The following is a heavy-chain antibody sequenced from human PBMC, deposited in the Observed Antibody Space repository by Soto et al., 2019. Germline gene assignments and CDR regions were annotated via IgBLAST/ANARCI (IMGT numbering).Heavy chain of an antibody. CDR2: IWYDGSNK. V-gene: IGHV3-33*01. Sequence: GGSLRLSCAASGFTFSSYGMHWVRQAPGKGLEWVAVIWYDGSNKYYADSVKGRFTISRDNSKNTLYLQMNSLRAEDTAVYYCARDRIAAAGTGAFQVSKIYYYYYGMDVWGQGTTVTVSS. D-gene: IGHD6-13*01. CDR1: GFTFSSYG. J-gene: IGHJ6*02. CDR3: ARDRIAAAGTGAFQVSKIYYYYYGMDV.